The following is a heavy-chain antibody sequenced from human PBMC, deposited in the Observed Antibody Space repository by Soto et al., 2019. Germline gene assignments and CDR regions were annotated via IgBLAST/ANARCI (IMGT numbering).Heavy chain of an antibody. J-gene: IGHJ4*02. V-gene: IGHV4-30-4*01. CDR3: ATMGTPVTGLYYFDY. CDR1: GGSISSGNYY. D-gene: IGHD4-17*01. Sequence: SETLSLTCTVSGGSISSGNYYWSWIRQPPGKGLEWIGFISYSGTTHYSASLRSRVSISVDTSKNQFSLDLNSVTAADTAVYYCATMGTPVTGLYYFDYWGQGTLVT. CDR2: ISYSGTT.